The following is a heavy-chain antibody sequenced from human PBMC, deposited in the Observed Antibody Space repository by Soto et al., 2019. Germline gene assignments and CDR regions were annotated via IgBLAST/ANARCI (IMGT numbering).Heavy chain of an antibody. CDR1: GESLNYYY. CDR2: FYQGGST. D-gene: IGHD3-16*01. J-gene: IGHJ5*02. Sequence: HVQLRQWGAGLLKPSDTLSLTCAVYGESLNYYYWSWIRQAPGKGLEWIGEFYQGGSTHYNPSVKSRVTMALDLSSHQFSPKLTSVAAADRATYYCARGMGPDRFAIWGQGTLVTVS. CDR3: ARGMGPDRFAI. V-gene: IGHV4-34*01.